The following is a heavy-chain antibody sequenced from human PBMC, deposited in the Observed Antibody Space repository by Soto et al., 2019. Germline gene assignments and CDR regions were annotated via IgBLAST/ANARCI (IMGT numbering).Heavy chain of an antibody. Sequence: KSSETLSLTCTVSGDSVTSGDYYWSWIRQPPGKGLEWIGYIYYSGNTNYSPSLKSRVAISLDTSHNQFSLKLSSVTAADTAVYFCARIPADPYMTYWFDPWGQGTPVTVSS. V-gene: IGHV4-61*08. CDR3: ARIPADPYMTYWFDP. D-gene: IGHD2-21*01. CDR2: IYYSGNT. J-gene: IGHJ5*01. CDR1: GDSVTSGDYY.